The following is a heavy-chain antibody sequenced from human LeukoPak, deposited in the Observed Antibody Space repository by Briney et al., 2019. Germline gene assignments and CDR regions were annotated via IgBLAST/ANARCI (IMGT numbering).Heavy chain of an antibody. CDR1: GYSFTSYW. CDR3: ARHETGPYFDY. V-gene: IGHV5-51*01. CDR2: IYPGDSDT. J-gene: IGHJ4*02. Sequence: GESLKISCKGSGYSFTSYWIGWVRQMPRKGLECMGIIYPGDSDTRYSPSFQGQVTISADRSISTAYLQWSSLKASDTAMYYCARHETGPYFDYWGQGTLVTVSS. D-gene: IGHD1-1*01.